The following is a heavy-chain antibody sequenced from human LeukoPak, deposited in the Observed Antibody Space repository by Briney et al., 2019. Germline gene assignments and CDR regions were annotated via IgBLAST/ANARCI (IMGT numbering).Heavy chain of an antibody. V-gene: IGHV3-66*01. CDR2: IYSGGST. CDR3: ATAIWFGELNFDY. Sequence: GGSLRLSCAASGFTVSSNYMSWVRQAPGKGLEWVSVIYSGGSTYYADSVKGRFTISRDNSKNTLYLQMNSLRAEDTAIYYCATAIWFGELNFDYWGQGTLVTVSS. D-gene: IGHD3-10*01. CDR1: GFTVSSNY. J-gene: IGHJ4*02.